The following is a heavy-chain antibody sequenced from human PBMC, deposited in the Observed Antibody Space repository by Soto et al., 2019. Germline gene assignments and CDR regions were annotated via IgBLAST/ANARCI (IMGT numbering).Heavy chain of an antibody. V-gene: IGHV3-23*01. CDR3: AKGGIAAAVFDY. J-gene: IGHJ4*02. CDR1: GFTFSSHA. D-gene: IGHD6-13*01. CDR2: ISGGGDNT. Sequence: GRSLRLSCAASGFTFSSHAMSWVRQAPGKGLEWVSAISGGGDNTYYSDSVKGRFTISRDNSNNTLYLQMHSLRAEDTAVYFCAKGGIAAAVFDYWGQGTLVTVSS.